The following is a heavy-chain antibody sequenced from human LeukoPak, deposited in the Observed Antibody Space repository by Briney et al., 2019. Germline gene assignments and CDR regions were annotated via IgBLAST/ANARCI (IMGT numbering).Heavy chain of an antibody. D-gene: IGHD1-26*01. CDR3: ARAVGATPSDY. Sequence: GASVKVSCKASRGTFTNYAISWVRQAPGQGLEWMGIINPSGGSTSYAQKFQGRVTMTRDMSTSTVYMELSSLRSEDTAVYYCARAVGATPSDYWGQGTLVTVSS. CDR2: INPSGGST. J-gene: IGHJ4*02. V-gene: IGHV1-46*01. CDR1: RGTFTNYA.